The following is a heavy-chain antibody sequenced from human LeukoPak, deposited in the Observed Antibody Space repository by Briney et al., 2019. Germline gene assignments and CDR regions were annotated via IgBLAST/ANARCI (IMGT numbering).Heavy chain of an antibody. D-gene: IGHD3-22*01. Sequence: SETLSLTCTVSGVSISSYCWSWIRQSPGKGLEWIGYICNSGSTNYNPSLKSRVTISVDTSKNQFSLRLSSVTAADTAVYYCAASAPSYYVAFGFWGQAPWSPSPQ. CDR3: AASAPSYYVAFGF. CDR2: ICNSGST. V-gene: IGHV4-59*08. J-gene: IGHJ4*01. CDR1: GVSISSYC.